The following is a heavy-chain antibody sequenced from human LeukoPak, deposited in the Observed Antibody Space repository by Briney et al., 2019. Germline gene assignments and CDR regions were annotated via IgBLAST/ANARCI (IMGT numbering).Heavy chain of an antibody. CDR3: AKGTKLDYYYYYYMDV. Sequence: GGSLRLSCAASGFTFSSYAMSWVRQAPGKGLEWVAVISYEGSNKYYADSVKGRFTISGDNSKNTLYLQMNSLRAEDTAVYYCAKGTKLDYYYYYYMDVWGKGTTVTVSS. D-gene: IGHD1/OR15-1a*01. V-gene: IGHV3-30*18. CDR2: ISYEGSNK. CDR1: GFTFSSYA. J-gene: IGHJ6*03.